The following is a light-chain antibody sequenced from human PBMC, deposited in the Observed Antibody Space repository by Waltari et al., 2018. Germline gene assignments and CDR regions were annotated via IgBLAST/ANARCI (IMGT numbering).Light chain of an antibody. CDR2: DAS. J-gene: IGKJ4*01. V-gene: IGKV1-13*02. CDR1: QGISSI. Sequence: AIQLTQSPSSLSASVGDRITITCRASQGISSILAWYQQKLGKAPRLLIYDASRLQSGVPSRFSGSGSGTGFTLTISSLQPEDFATYYCQQFHSYPLTFGGGTK. CDR3: QQFHSYPLT.